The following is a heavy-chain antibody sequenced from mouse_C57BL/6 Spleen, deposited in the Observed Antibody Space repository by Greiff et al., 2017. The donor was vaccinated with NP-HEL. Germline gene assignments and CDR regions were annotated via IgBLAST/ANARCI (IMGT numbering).Heavy chain of an antibody. V-gene: IGHV5-9-1*02. J-gene: IGHJ4*01. CDR3: TRAGGTLYYAMDY. CDR1: GFTFSSYA. D-gene: IGHD4-1*01. CDR2: ISSGGDYI. Sequence: EVKLMESGEGLVKPGGSLKLSCAASGFTFSSYAMSWVRQTPEKRLEWVAYISSGGDYIYYADTVKGRFTISRDNARNTLYLQMSSLKSEDTAMYYCTRAGGTLYYAMDYWGQGTSVTVSS.